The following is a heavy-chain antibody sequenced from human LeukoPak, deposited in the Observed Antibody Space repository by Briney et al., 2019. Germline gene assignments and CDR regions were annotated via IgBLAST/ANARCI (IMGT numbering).Heavy chain of an antibody. V-gene: IGHV4-34*01. CDR3: TRAVAGHPD. D-gene: IGHD5-12*01. CDR2: INHSRYT. J-gene: IGHJ4*02. CDR1: GVPFSNYY. Sequence: PSETLSLTCAVSGVPFSNYYWSWVRQSPRQGLEWIGEINHSRYTNYNQSLKSRVTMSIDTSKNQFSLRLTSVTAADTGVYYCTRAVAGHPDWGQGTLVTVSS.